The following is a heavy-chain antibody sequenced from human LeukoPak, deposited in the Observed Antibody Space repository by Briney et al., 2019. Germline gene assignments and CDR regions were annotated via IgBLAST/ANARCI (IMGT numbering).Heavy chain of an antibody. D-gene: IGHD1-26*01. J-gene: IGHJ6*02. CDR2: ISAYNGNT. V-gene: IGHV1-18*01. CDR3: ARDPLVGATTVHIYYGMDV. Sequence: ASVKVSCKASGYTFTSYGISWVRQAPGQGLEWMGWISAYNGNTNYAQKLQGRVTMTTDTSTSTAYMELRSLRSDDTAVYYCARDPLVGATTVHIYYGMDVWGQGTTVTVSS. CDR1: GYTFTSYG.